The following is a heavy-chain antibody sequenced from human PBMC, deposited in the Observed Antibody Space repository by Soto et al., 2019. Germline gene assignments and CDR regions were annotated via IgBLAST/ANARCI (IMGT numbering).Heavy chain of an antibody. CDR1: GGSISSGGYY. D-gene: IGHD5-18*01. CDR2: IYYSGST. CDR3: ARDGTKSYGY. J-gene: IGHJ4*02. V-gene: IGHV4-31*03. Sequence: SDTLSLTCTVSGGSISSGGYYWSWIRQHPGKGLEWIGYIYYSGSTYYNPSLKSRVTISVDTSKNQFSLKLSSVTAADTAVYYCARDGTKSYGYWGQGTLVTVSS.